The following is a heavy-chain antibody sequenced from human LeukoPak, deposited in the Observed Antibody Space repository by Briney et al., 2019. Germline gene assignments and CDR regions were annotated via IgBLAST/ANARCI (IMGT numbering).Heavy chain of an antibody. CDR1: GFTFSSYA. J-gene: IGHJ4*02. Sequence: GGSLRLSCAASGFTFSSYAMSWVRQAPGKGLEWVSTIVRGGGGTYYADSVKGRFTISRDNSKNTLYLQMNSLRAEDTAVYYCAKDAVAPGSSGDYFDSWGLGTLVTVSS. CDR3: AKDAVAPGSSGDYFDS. D-gene: IGHD3-10*01. V-gene: IGHV3-23*01. CDR2: IVRGGGGT.